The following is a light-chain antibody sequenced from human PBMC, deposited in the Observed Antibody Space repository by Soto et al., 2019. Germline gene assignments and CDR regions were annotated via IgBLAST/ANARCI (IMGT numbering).Light chain of an antibody. CDR1: QSVSSN. CDR3: QQRSNWWT. J-gene: IGKJ1*01. CDR2: GAS. V-gene: IGKV3-15*01. Sequence: EIVMPQSPATLSVSPGERATLSCRASQSVSSNLAWYQQKPGQAPRLLIYGASTRATGIPARFSGSGSGTEFTLTISSLQSEDFAVYYCQQRSNWWTFGQGTKVDI.